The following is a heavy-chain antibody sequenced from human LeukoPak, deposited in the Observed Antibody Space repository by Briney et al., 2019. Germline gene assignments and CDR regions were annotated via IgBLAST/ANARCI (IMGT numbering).Heavy chain of an antibody. CDR1: GFTFSNYA. CDR3: ARVGGNPAYYQYYMDV. CDR2: ISSSSSII. D-gene: IGHD4-23*01. Sequence: GGSLRLSCAASGFTFSNYAMKWVRQAPGKGLEWVSYISSSSSIIYYGDSVKGRLTISRDSAKNSVYLQMNSLRAEDTAVYYCARVGGNPAYYQYYMDVWGKGTTVTVSS. V-gene: IGHV3-48*01. J-gene: IGHJ6*03.